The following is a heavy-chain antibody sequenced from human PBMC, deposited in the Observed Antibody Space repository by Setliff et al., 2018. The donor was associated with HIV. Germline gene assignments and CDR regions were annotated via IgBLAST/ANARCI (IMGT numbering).Heavy chain of an antibody. CDR3: AREVGDSSGYYYRNYYFDS. D-gene: IGHD3-22*01. Sequence: GGSLRLSCAASGFTFSDYYMSWVRQAPGKGLEWVSVIYRGGSTYYADSVRGRFTISRDNSKNTLYLQMNSLGAEDTAVYYCAREVGDSSGYYYRNYYFDSWGQGTLVTVSS. CDR2: IYRGGST. J-gene: IGHJ4*02. CDR1: GFTFSDYY. V-gene: IGHV3-53*01.